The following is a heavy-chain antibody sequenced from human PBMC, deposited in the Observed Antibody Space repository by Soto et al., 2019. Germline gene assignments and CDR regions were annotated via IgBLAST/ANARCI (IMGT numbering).Heavy chain of an antibody. CDR3: TSPKNALHFYSYTGIDV. CDR1: GLTFSDSA. J-gene: IGHJ6*02. Sequence: EVQLVESGGGLVQPGGSLKLSCAASGLTFSDSAIHWVRQASGKGLEWVGRIRSKTNNYATTYAASVKGRFTISRDDSKNTAYLKMNSLKTEDTAVYYCTSPKNALHFYSYTGIDVWGQGTTVTVSS. CDR2: IRSKTNNYAT. V-gene: IGHV3-73*02. D-gene: IGHD1-26*01.